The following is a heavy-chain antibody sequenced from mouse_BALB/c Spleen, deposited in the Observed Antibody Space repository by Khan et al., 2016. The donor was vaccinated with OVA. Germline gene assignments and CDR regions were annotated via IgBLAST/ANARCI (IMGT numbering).Heavy chain of an antibody. CDR2: INPSNGYT. D-gene: IGHD2-14*01. V-gene: IGHV1-4*01. J-gene: IGHJ3*01. CDR3: VRDGAYHRNDGWFAY. Sequence: QIQLVQSGAELARPGASVKMSCKASGYTFTSYTIHWIKERPGQGLEWIGYINPSNGYTNYIQKFKDKATLTTDKSSTIAYLQLSSLTSDDSAVYNGVRDGAYHRNDGWFAYWGQGTLVTVSA. CDR1: GYTFTSYT.